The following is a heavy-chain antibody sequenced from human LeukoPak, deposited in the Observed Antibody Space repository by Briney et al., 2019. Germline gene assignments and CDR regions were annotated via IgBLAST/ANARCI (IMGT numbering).Heavy chain of an antibody. V-gene: IGHV1-8*03. CDR3: ARGVYSSSYYYYYMDV. Sequence: ASVKVSCKASGYTFTSYDINWVRQATGQGLEWMGWMNPNSGNTGYAQKFQGRVTITRNTSISTAYMELSSLRSEDTAVYYCARGVYSSSYYYYYMDVWGKGTTVTVSS. CDR1: GYTFTSYD. D-gene: IGHD6-6*01. CDR2: MNPNSGNT. J-gene: IGHJ6*03.